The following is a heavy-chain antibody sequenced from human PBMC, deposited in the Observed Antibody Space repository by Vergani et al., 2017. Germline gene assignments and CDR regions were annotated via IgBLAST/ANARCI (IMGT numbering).Heavy chain of an antibody. CDR2: IYTSGST. D-gene: IGHD3-3*01. Sequence: QVQLQESGPGLVKPSQTLSLTCTVSGGSISSGSYYWSWIRQPAGKGLEWIGRIYTSGSTNYNPSLKSRVTISVDTSKNQFSLKLSSVTAADTAVYYCARTRATYYDFWSGYYSSWEFDYWGQGTLVTVSS. CDR1: GGSISSGSYY. CDR3: ARTRATYYDFWSGYYSSWEFDY. V-gene: IGHV4-61*02. J-gene: IGHJ4*02.